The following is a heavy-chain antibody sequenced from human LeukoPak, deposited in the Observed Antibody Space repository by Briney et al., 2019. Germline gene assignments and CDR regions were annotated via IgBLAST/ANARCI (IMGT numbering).Heavy chain of an antibody. CDR2: ISAYSGYT. V-gene: IGHV1-18*01. Sequence: ASVKVSCKASGYTFTNHVISWVRQAPGQGLEWMGWISAYSGYTHYAQKIQGRVTVTTEASTSTAYMELRSLTSYDTAVYYCARDAVSTTTAGGIDYWGQGTLVTVSS. CDR1: GYTFTNHV. D-gene: IGHD5/OR15-5a*01. J-gene: IGHJ4*02. CDR3: ARDAVSTTTAGGIDY.